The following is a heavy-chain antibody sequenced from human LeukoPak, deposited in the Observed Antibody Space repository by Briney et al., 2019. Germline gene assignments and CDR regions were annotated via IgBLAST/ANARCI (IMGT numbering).Heavy chain of an antibody. CDR1: GFTVSSNY. J-gene: IGHJ4*02. V-gene: IGHV3-66*01. CDR3: ARDAEGYDSSGYYYVEVY. D-gene: IGHD3-22*01. CDR2: IYSGGST. Sequence: PGGSLRLSCAASGFTVSSNYMSWVRQAPGKGLEWVSVIYSGGSTYYADSVKGRFTISRDNSKNTLYLQMNSLRAEDTAVYYCARDAEGYDSSGYYYVEVYWGQGTLVTVSS.